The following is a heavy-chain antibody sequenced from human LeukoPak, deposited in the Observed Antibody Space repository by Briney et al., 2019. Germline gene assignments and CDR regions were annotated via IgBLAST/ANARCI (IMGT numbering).Heavy chain of an antibody. D-gene: IGHD2-2*02. CDR2: IIPIFGTA. J-gene: IGHJ4*02. CDR3: ATGPYCSSTSCYTGTWSAVDY. Sequence: SVKVSCKASGGTFSSYAISWVRQAPEQGLEWMGGIIPIFGTANYAQKFQGRVTITADTSTDTAYMELSSLRSEDTAVYYCATGPYCSSTSCYTGTWSAVDYWGQGTLVTVSS. CDR1: GGTFSSYA. V-gene: IGHV1-69*06.